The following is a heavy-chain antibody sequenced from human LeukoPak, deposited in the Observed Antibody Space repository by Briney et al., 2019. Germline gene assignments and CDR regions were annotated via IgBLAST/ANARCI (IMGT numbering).Heavy chain of an antibody. CDR1: GFTFSSYS. J-gene: IGHJ4*02. Sequence: QPGGSLRLSCAASGFTFSSYSMNWVRQAPGKGLEWVSYIRSSSSTIYYADSVKGRFTISRDNAKNSLYLQMNSLRAEDTAVYYCASPRGYSYSLDYWGQGTLVTVSS. V-gene: IGHV3-48*04. CDR3: ASPRGYSYSLDY. CDR2: IRSSSSTI. D-gene: IGHD5-18*01.